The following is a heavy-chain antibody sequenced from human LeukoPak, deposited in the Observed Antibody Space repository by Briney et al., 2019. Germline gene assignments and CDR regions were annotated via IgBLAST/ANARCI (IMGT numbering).Heavy chain of an antibody. V-gene: IGHV3-64*01. Sequence: GGSLRLXCAASGFTFSSYAMHWDRQAPGKGLEYVSAISSNGGSTYYANSVKGRFTISRDNSKNTLYLQMGSLRAEDMAVYYCASRSGYSYGSTFDYWGQGTLVTVSS. J-gene: IGHJ4*02. CDR2: ISSNGGST. CDR3: ASRSGYSYGSTFDY. D-gene: IGHD5-18*01. CDR1: GFTFSSYA.